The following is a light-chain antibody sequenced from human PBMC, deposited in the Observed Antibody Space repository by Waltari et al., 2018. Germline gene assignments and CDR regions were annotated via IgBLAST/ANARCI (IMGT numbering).Light chain of an antibody. CDR2: END. Sequence: QSVLTQPPSVSAAPGQKVTISYSGSSSNIKNNHVSWYQQFPGRAPKLLIFENDNRHSGLPAPFSGSKSGTSATRGITGLQTGDEADYYCGTWDSTLNGEVFGGGTKLTVL. J-gene: IGLJ3*02. CDR3: GTWDSTLNGEV. V-gene: IGLV1-51*02. CDR1: SSNIKNNH.